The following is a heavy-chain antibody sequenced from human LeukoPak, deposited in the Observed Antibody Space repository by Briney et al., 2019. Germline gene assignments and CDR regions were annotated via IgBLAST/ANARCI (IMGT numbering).Heavy chain of an antibody. Sequence: GGSLRLSCAASGFTFSDYYMSWIRQAPGKGLERVSYISSSGSTIYYADSVKGRFTISRDNAKNSLYLQMNSLRAEDTAVYYCARDLSHGYFDYWGQGTLVTVSS. V-gene: IGHV3-11*01. CDR3: ARDLSHGYFDY. J-gene: IGHJ4*02. CDR1: GFTFSDYY. CDR2: ISSSGSTI.